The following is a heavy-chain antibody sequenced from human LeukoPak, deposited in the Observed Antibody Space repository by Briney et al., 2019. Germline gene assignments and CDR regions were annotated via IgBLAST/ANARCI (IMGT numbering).Heavy chain of an antibody. CDR2: YPGDSDT. Sequence: YPGDSDTRYSPSFQGQVTISADKSISTAYLQWSSLKASDTAMYYCARRGSGYGDYALDYWGQGTLVTVSS. CDR3: ARRGSGYGDYALDY. V-gene: IGHV5-51*01. J-gene: IGHJ4*02. D-gene: IGHD4-17*01.